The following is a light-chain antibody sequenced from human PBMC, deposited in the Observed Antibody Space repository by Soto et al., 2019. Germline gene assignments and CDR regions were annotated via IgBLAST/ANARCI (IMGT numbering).Light chain of an antibody. CDR3: QQYDSYPWT. V-gene: IGKV1-5*03. CDR1: QSISNW. Sequence: DIQMTQSPSTLSASVKDGVTITYLASQSISNWLAWYQQKPGKAPKLLIYQASILESGVPSRFSGSGSGTEFTLTISSLQPDDFATYFCQQYDSYPWTFGQGTKVDIK. CDR2: QAS. J-gene: IGKJ1*01.